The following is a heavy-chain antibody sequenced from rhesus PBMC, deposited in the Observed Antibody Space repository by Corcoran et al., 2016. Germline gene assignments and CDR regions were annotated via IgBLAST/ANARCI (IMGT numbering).Heavy chain of an antibody. Sequence: EVQLVQSGAEVKRPGESLKISCKTSGYSFTSYWISWVRQMPGKGLEWMGAIDPSDSDTRHSPSFQGQVTISADTSISTAYLQWSSLKASDSATYYCAKDDRGYSGYSYKYGLDSWGQGVVVTVSS. CDR3: AKDDRGYSGYSYKYGLDS. CDR2: IDPSDSDT. D-gene: IGHD5-42*01. V-gene: IGHV5-2*01. J-gene: IGHJ6*01. CDR1: GYSFTSYW.